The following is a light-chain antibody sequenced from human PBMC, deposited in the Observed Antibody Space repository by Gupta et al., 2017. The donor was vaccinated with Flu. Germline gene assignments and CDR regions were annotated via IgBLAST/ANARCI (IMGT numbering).Light chain of an antibody. CDR1: QVISDS. Sequence: EIQMTQSPSSLSASVGDRVTITCRPSQVISDSLAWFQQKPGKAPRSLIYAASTLQSGVSSNFSGSTSGTDFTLTISSVQPEDLATYYCQQYYIYPFTFGPGTKVNIK. CDR2: AAS. V-gene: IGKV1-16*02. J-gene: IGKJ3*01. CDR3: QQYYIYPFT.